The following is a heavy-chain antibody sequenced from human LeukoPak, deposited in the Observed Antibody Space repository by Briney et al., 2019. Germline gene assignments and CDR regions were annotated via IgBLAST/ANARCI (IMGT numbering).Heavy chain of an antibody. CDR3: ARALAEYQLLYGFDY. CDR2: INHSGST. J-gene: IGHJ4*02. D-gene: IGHD2-2*02. Sequence: SETLSLTCAVYGGSFSGYYWSWIRQPPGKGLEWNGEINHSGSTNYNPSLKSRVTISVDTSKKQFSLKLSSVTAADTAVYYCARALAEYQLLYGFDYWGQGTLVTVSS. CDR1: GGSFSGYY. V-gene: IGHV4-34*01.